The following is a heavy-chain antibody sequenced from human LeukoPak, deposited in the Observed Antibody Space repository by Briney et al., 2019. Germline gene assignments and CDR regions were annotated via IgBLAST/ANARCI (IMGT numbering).Heavy chain of an antibody. J-gene: IGHJ4*02. D-gene: IGHD5-24*01. Sequence: GGSLRLSCAASGFTFSSYAMHWVRQAPGKGLEWVAVISYDGSNKYYADSVKGRFTISRDNSKNTLYLQMNSLGAEDTAVYYCARDLEMATTYAFDYWGQGTLVTVSS. CDR1: GFTFSSYA. CDR2: ISYDGSNK. V-gene: IGHV3-30-3*01. CDR3: ARDLEMATTYAFDY.